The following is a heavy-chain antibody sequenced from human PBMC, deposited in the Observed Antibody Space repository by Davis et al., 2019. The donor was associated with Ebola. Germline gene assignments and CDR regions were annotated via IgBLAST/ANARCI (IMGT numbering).Heavy chain of an antibody. Sequence: GESLKISCAASGFTFSSYWMSWVRQAPGKGLEWVANIKQDGSEKYYVDSVKGRFTISRDNAKNSLYLQMNSLRAEDTAVYYCARDVISYDFWSGYYHYYYGMDVWGQGTTVTVSS. J-gene: IGHJ6*02. CDR3: ARDVISYDFWSGYYHYYYGMDV. V-gene: IGHV3-7*01. CDR2: IKQDGSEK. D-gene: IGHD3-3*01. CDR1: GFTFSSYW.